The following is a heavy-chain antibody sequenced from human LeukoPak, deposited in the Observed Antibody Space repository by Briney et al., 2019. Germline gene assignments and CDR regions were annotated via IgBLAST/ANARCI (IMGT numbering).Heavy chain of an antibody. V-gene: IGHV4-59*08. D-gene: IGHD3-22*01. Sequence: SETLSLTCTVSGVSIYDYYWSWIRQPPGKGLEWIGYIHYTGNTYYNPSLKSRVTISVDTSKNQFSLKLSSVTAADTAVYYCASTYDSSGHIYAFDIWGQGTRVTVSS. CDR2: IHYTGNT. CDR1: GVSIYDYY. CDR3: ASTYDSSGHIYAFDI. J-gene: IGHJ3*02.